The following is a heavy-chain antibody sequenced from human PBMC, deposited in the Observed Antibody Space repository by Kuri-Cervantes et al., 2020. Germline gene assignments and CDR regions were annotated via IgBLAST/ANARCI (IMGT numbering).Heavy chain of an antibody. CDR3: FFMAARLFDY. J-gene: IGHJ4*02. Sequence: SQTLSLTCAVSGYSISSRNWWGWIRQPPGKGLEWIGYIYYSGSTYYNPSLKSRVTISVDTSKNQFSLKLSSVTAADTAVYYCFFMAARLFDYWGQGTLVTVSS. CDR1: GYSISSRNW. D-gene: IGHD5-24*01. V-gene: IGHV4-28*01. CDR2: IYYSGST.